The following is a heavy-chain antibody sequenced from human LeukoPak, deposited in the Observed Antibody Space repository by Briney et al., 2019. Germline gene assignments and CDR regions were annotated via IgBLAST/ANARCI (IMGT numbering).Heavy chain of an antibody. CDR1: GGSFSGYY. V-gene: IGHV4-34*01. CDR3: ARVWVPNGY. D-gene: IGHD2-2*01. Sequence: SETLSLTCAVYGGSFSGYYWSWIRQPPGKGLEWIGEINHSGSTNHNPSLKSRVTISVDTSKNQFSLKLSSVTAADTAVYYCARVWVPNGYWGQGTLVTVSS. CDR2: INHSGST. J-gene: IGHJ4*02.